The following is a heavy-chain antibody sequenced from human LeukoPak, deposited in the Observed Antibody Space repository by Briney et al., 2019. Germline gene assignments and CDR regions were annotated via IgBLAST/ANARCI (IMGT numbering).Heavy chain of an antibody. V-gene: IGHV3-23*01. CDR3: AKDRPNFYETSGAYYKPKGDF. CDR2: GTCWDYTP. D-gene: IGHD3-10*01. J-gene: IGHJ4*02. CDR1: GFTFNTHA. Sequence: TGGPLRLSCEASGFTFNTHAMSWVRQTPGKGLEWVASGTCWDYTPYYADSVAGRFIISRDNSKNTLWLQMNSLRGEDTAIYYCAKDRPNFYETSGAYYKPKGDFWGQGSLLPV.